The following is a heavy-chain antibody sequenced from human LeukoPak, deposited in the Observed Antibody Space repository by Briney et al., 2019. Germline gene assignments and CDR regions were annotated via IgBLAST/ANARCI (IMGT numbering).Heavy chain of an antibody. Sequence: GGSLRLSCAGSGFNFRDHWMSWLRQAPGKGLEWVATIKYDGSEKYYLDSVKGRCSISRDNGKNSLYLQMNSLRAEDTAVYYCARYCTFRTCSGTKFDSWGQGTLVTVSS. CDR2: IKYDGSEK. D-gene: IGHD1-1*01. CDR1: GFNFRDHW. CDR3: ARYCTFRTCSGTKFDS. V-gene: IGHV3-7*01. J-gene: IGHJ4*02.